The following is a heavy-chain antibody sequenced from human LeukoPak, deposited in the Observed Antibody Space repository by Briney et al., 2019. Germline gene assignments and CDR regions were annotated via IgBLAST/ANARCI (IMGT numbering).Heavy chain of an antibody. Sequence: PGGSLRLSCAASGFTFSSYAMSWVRQAPGKGLEWVSAISGSGGSTYYADSVKGRFTISRDNSKNTLYLQMNSLRAEDTAVYYCAKSKKLAVAGTSFDYWGQGTLVTVSS. CDR1: GFTFSSYA. D-gene: IGHD6-19*01. CDR3: AKSKKLAVAGTSFDY. V-gene: IGHV3-23*01. J-gene: IGHJ4*02. CDR2: ISGSGGST.